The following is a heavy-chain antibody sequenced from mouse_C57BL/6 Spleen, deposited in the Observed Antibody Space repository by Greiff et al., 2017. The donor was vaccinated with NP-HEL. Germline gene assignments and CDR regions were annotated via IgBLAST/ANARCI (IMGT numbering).Heavy chain of an antibody. D-gene: IGHD2-3*01. CDR2: ISYDGSN. Sequence: ESGPGLVKPSQSLSLTCSVTGYSITSGYYWNWIRQFPGNKLEWMGYISYDGSNNYNPSLKNRISITRDTSKNQFFLKLNSVTTEDTATYYCARDYEDAMDYWGQGTSVTVSS. J-gene: IGHJ4*01. CDR3: ARDYEDAMDY. CDR1: GYSITSGYY. V-gene: IGHV3-6*01.